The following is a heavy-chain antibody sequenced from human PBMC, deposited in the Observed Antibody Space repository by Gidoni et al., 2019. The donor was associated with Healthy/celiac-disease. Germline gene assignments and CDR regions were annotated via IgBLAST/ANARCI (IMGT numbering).Heavy chain of an antibody. CDR3: ARDLGDYGGNPNAFDI. J-gene: IGHJ3*02. D-gene: IGHD4-17*01. CDR2: IYTSGST. V-gene: IGHV4-61*02. Sequence: QVQLQESVPGLVKPSQTLSLTCTVPGGSISSGCYYWSWIRQPAGKGLGWIGRIYTSGSTNYNPSLKSRVTISVDTSKNQFSLKLSSVTAADTAVYYCARDLGDYGGNPNAFDIWGQGTMVTVSS. CDR1: GGSISSGCYY.